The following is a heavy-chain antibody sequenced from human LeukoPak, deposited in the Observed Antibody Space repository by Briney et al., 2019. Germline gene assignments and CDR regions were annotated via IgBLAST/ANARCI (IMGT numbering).Heavy chain of an antibody. CDR3: ATLPSYYYGIRRGSPDY. J-gene: IGHJ4*02. V-gene: IGHV4-34*01. D-gene: IGHD3-10*01. Sequence: SETLSLTCAVYGGSFSSYYWSWIRQPPGKGLEWIGEINHSGSTNYNPSLKSRVTISVDTSKNQFSLKLSSVTAADTAVYYCATLPSYYYGIRRGSPDYWGQGTLVTVSS. CDR2: INHSGST. CDR1: GGSFSSYY.